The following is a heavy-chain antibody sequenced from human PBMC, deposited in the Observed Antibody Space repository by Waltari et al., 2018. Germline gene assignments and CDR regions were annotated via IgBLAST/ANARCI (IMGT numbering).Heavy chain of an antibody. Sequence: VQLQDSGPALFKPSGPLSVTCFLSGDSIGRSYWWRWVRQPPGKGLEWIGQIHGSGRSNYNPSLESRVTVAIYTSNNHFYLKVTSATAADTAVYYCARDRGRGLYLDSWGQGTLVTVSP. J-gene: IGHJ4*02. V-gene: IGHV4-4*02. CDR1: GDSIGRSYW. D-gene: IGHD2-15*01. CDR3: ARDRGRGLYLDS. CDR2: IHGSGRS.